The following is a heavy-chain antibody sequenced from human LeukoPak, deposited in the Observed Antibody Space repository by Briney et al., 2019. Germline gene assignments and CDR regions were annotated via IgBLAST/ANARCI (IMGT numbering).Heavy chain of an antibody. CDR1: GFTVSSNY. CDR3: ARYLTRYDILTGYYRHDAFDI. CDR2: IYSGGST. V-gene: IGHV3-66*01. Sequence: GGSLRLSCAASGFTVSSNYMSRVRQAPGKGLEWVSVIYSGGSTYYADSVKGRFTISRDNSKNTLYLQMNSRRAEDTAVYYCARYLTRYDILTGYYRHDAFDIWGQGTMVTVSS. D-gene: IGHD3-9*01. J-gene: IGHJ3*02.